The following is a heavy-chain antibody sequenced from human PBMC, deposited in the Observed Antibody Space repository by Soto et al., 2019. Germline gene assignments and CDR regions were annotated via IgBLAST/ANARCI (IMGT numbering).Heavy chain of an antibody. V-gene: IGHV3-23*01. Sequence: EVQLLESGGGLVQPGGSLRLSCAASGFPFTGYAMSWVRQAPGKGLEWVSAISGHGDATFYADSVKGRFTISRDNSKNRLYLQLTGWGAEDSPSNYCANSRVSMVGGISIIPTYGARGPLVPVPS. CDR2: ISGHGDAT. CDR3: ANSRVSMVGGISIIPTY. D-gene: IGHD3-10*01. J-gene: IGHJ4*02. CDR1: GFPFTGYA.